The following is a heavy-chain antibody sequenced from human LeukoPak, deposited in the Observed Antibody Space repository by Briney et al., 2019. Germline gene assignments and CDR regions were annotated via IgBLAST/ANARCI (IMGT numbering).Heavy chain of an antibody. CDR3: VRSIVVVPAAIDYYGMDV. J-gene: IGHJ6*02. V-gene: IGHV3-7*01. CDR2: IKKDESEK. Sequence: GGSLRLSCAASGFTFSSYWMSWVRQAPGKGLEWVANIKKDESEKYYVDSVKGRFTSSRDNAKNSLYLLMNSLRVEDTAVYYCVRSIVVVPAAIDYYGMDVWGQGTTVTVSS. D-gene: IGHD2-2*01. CDR1: GFTFSSYW.